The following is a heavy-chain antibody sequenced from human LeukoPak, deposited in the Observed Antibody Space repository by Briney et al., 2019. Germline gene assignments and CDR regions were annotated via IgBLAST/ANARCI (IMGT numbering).Heavy chain of an antibody. Sequence: GGSLRLSCAASGFTFISYAMSWVRQAPGKGLEWVSDIRGRDGKTLYTDSVKGRFTISRDHSKNKLYLQMNSLRAEDTAVYYCAKSGWLENWGQGTLVTVSS. J-gene: IGHJ4*02. CDR3: AKSGWLEN. V-gene: IGHV3-23*01. CDR2: IRGRDGKT. D-gene: IGHD6-19*01. CDR1: GFTFISYA.